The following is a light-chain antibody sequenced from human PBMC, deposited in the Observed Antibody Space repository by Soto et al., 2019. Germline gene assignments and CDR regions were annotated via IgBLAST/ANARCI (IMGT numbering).Light chain of an antibody. CDR2: GAS. V-gene: IGKV3-20*01. CDR1: QSVSTNY. CDR3: QRFGTSPPNT. Sequence: EIVLTQFPGTLSLSPGERATLFCRASQSVSTNYLAWYQQKPGQAPRLLIYGASSRATGIPDRFSGSGSGTDFTFTISRLEPEDFAVYYCQRFGTSPPNTFG. J-gene: IGKJ5*01.